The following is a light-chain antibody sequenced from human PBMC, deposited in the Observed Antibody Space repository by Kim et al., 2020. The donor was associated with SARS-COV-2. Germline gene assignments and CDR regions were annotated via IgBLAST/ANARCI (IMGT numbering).Light chain of an antibody. Sequence: QSALAQPASVSGSPGQSITISCTGTSSDVGGYNCVSWYQQHPGKAPKLMIYDVSKRPSGVSSRFSGSKSGNTASLTISGLQAEDEADYYCNSYTSSSTLVFGGGTQLTVL. V-gene: IGLV2-14*03. CDR3: NSYTSSSTLV. CDR1: SSDVGGYNC. J-gene: IGLJ3*02. CDR2: DVS.